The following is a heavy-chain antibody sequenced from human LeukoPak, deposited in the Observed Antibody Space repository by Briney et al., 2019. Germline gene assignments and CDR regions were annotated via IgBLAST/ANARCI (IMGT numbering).Heavy chain of an antibody. J-gene: IGHJ4*02. V-gene: IGHV3-30*18. CDR1: GFTFSSYG. D-gene: IGHD6-13*01. CDR2: ISYAGNNK. CDR3: AKGLVGYTSSCFFDY. Sequence: GGSLRLSCAASGFTFSSYGMHWVRQPPGKGLEWVASISYAGNNKYYADSVKGRFTISRDNSKNTLSLQVSSLRAEDTAVYYCAKGLVGYTSSCFFDYWGQGPLVTVSS.